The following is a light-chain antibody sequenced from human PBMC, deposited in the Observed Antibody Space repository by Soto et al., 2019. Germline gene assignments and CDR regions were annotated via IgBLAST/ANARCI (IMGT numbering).Light chain of an antibody. Sequence: QSVLTQPPSVSAAPGQTVTISFSGSSANIGSRYVSWYQQFPGSAPKLLIYDNDKRPSGTPDRFSGSKSGASATLGITGLQTGDEADYYCGTWDPSLSAEVFGGGTQLTVL. CDR3: GTWDPSLSAEV. CDR1: SANIGSRY. CDR2: DND. V-gene: IGLV1-51*01. J-gene: IGLJ3*02.